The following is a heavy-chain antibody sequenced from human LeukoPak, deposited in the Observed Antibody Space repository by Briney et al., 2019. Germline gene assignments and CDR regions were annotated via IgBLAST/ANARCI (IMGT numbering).Heavy chain of an antibody. CDR3: ATWEPYGDYYYFDY. J-gene: IGHJ4*02. CDR1: GGIFSSYA. V-gene: IGHV1-69*13. Sequence: GASVKVSCTASGGIFSSYAISWVRQAPGQGLEWMGGIIPIFGTANYAQKFQGRVTITADESTSTAYMELSSLRSEDTAVYYCATWEPYGDYYYFDYWGQGTLVTVSS. D-gene: IGHD4-17*01. CDR2: IIPIFGTA.